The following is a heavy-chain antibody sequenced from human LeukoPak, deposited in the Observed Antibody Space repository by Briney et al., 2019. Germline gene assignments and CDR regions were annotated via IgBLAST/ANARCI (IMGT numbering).Heavy chain of an antibody. D-gene: IGHD2-15*01. CDR2: IYYSGST. Sequence: PSQTLSLTCTVSGGSISSGGYYWSWIRQHPGKGLEWIGYIYYSGSTYYNPSLKSRVTISVDTSKNQFSLKLSSVTAADTAVYYCARVRCSGGSCYSLLKRNSAFRWFDSWGQGTLVTVSS. CDR1: GGSISSGGYY. V-gene: IGHV4-31*03. CDR3: ARVRCSGGSCYSLLKRNSAFRWFDS. J-gene: IGHJ5*01.